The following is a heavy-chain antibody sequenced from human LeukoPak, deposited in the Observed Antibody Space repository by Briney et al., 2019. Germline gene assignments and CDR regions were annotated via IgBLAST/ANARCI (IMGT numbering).Heavy chain of an antibody. CDR1: GFSFSTYS. J-gene: IGHJ4*02. CDR3: ATDSPETAAFDY. D-gene: IGHD1-1*01. CDR2: IVGSSSNI. V-gene: IGHV3-48*04. Sequence: GGSLRLSCTASGFSFSTYSMNWVRQAPGKGLEWVSYIVGSSSNIYYADSVKGRFTISRDNAKNSLYLQMDSPRAEDTAVYYYATDSPETAAFDYWGQGTLVTVSS.